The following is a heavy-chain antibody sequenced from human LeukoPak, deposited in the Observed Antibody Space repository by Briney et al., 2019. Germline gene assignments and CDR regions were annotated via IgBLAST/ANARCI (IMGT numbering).Heavy chain of an antibody. CDR3: ARLNPHDYGDYYYYYGMDV. CDR2: INHSGST. Sequence: SETLSLTCAVYGGSFSGYYWSWIRQPPGKGLEWIGEINHSGSTNYNPSLKSRVTISVDTSKNQFSLKLSSVTAADTAVYYCARLNPHDYGDYYYYYGMDVWGQGTTVTVSS. J-gene: IGHJ6*02. CDR1: GGSFSGYY. D-gene: IGHD4-17*01. V-gene: IGHV4-34*01.